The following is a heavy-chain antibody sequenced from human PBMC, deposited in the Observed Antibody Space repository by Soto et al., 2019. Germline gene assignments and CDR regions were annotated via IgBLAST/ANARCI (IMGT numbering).Heavy chain of an antibody. Sequence: GGSLRLSCAASGFTFNSYSMTWVRQAPGKGLEWVSAISGSGDITKYADSVMGRFTISRDNSKTTLYLQMNSLRVEDTAVYYCAKKVATRPTGGFDIWGRGTMVTVSS. CDR1: GFTFNSYS. V-gene: IGHV3-23*01. CDR2: ISGSGDIT. CDR3: AKKVATRPTGGFDI. J-gene: IGHJ3*02. D-gene: IGHD2-21*02.